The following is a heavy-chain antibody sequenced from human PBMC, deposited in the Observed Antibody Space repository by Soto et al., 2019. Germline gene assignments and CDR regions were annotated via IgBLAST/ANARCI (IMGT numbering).Heavy chain of an antibody. CDR1: GVSVNSSTW. Sequence: SETLSLTCAVAGVSVNSSTWWGWVRQPPGKGLEGCAETYHTGSVTYNPSLRSRVILAIVWSKNQFSLTLTSVTAADTAVYYCVSSTVANLGVVSIPYYFAWWGPGTLVTVS. D-gene: IGHD3-3*01. V-gene: IGHV4-4*02. CDR2: TYHTGSV. CDR3: VSSTVANLGVVSIPYYFAW. J-gene: IGHJ4*02.